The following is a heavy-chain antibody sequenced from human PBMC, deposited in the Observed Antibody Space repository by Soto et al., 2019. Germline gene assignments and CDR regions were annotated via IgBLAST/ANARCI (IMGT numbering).Heavy chain of an antibody. V-gene: IGHV1-3*05. CDR2: INAGNGNT. CDR3: ARGGEPIAY. D-gene: IGHD2-21*01. J-gene: IGHJ4*02. CDR1: GYTFTSYA. Sequence: QVQLVQSGAEEKKPGASVKVSCKASGYTFTSYAMHWVRQAPGQRLEWMGWINAGNGNTKYSQKFQGRVTITRDTSASTAYKELSSLRSEDTAVYYCARGGEPIAYWGQGTLVTVSS.